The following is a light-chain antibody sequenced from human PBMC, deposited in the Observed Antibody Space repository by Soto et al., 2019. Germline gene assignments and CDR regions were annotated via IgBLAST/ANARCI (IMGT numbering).Light chain of an antibody. CDR2: NTN. Sequence: QAVVTQEPSFSVSPGGTVTLTCGLSSGPVFISSYTNWYQQTPGQAPRTLIFNTNTRSSGVPDRFSGSILGDKAALTITGAQADDDSYYDCLLYLCGGIWVFGGGTKLTVL. V-gene: IGLV8-61*01. CDR1: SGPVFISSY. J-gene: IGLJ3*02. CDR3: LLYLCGGIWV.